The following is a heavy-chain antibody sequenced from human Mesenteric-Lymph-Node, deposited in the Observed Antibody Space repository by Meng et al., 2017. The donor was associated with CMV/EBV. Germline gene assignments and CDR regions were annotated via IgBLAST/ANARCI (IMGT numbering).Heavy chain of an antibody. CDR1: GGTFSNSI. Sequence: SVKVSCKASGGTFSNSIVSWVRQAPGQGLEWMGGIIPILGIANYAQKFQGRVTITADKSTSTAYMELSSLRSEDTAVYYCARNDYDFWSGYSYYYYGMDVWGQGTTVTVSS. CDR3: ARNDYDFWSGYSYYYYGMDV. J-gene: IGHJ6*02. V-gene: IGHV1-69*10. CDR2: IIPILGIA. D-gene: IGHD3-3*01.